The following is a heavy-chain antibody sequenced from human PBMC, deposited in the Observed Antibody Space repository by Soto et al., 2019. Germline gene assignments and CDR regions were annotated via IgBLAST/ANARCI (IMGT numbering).Heavy chain of an antibody. D-gene: IGHD2-15*01. V-gene: IGHV1-18*01. CDR3: ARKDCSGGRCLYFDY. J-gene: IGHJ4*02. CDR1: GYTFTNSG. Sequence: ASLKVSCKASGYTFTNSGISWVRQAPGQGLEWMGWISTDNGNTNYAQHLQGRVSMTTDTSTSTAYMDLRSLRSDDTAVYYCARKDCSGGRCLYFDYWGQGTLVTVSS. CDR2: ISTDNGNT.